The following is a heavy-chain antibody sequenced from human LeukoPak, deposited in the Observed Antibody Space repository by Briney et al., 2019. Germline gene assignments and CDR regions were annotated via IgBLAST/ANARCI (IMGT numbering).Heavy chain of an antibody. CDR3: ARVDGYYYMDV. Sequence: SETLSLTCTVSGGSISSYYWSWIRQPPGKGLEWIGYIYHSGSTNYNPSLKSRVTISVDTSKNQFSLKLSSVTAADTAVYYCARVDGYYYMDVWGKGTTVTVSS. CDR1: GGSISSYY. CDR2: IYHSGST. J-gene: IGHJ6*03. D-gene: IGHD3/OR15-3a*01. V-gene: IGHV4-59*01.